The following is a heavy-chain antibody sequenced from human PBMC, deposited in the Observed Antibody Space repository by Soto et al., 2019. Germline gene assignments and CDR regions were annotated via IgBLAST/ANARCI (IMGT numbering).Heavy chain of an antibody. CDR2: INTGDSDI. D-gene: IGHD2-21*01. CDR1: GYSFTTYW. CDR3: ARGEQFNYYYRGMHV. V-gene: IGHV5-51*01. Sequence: GESLKISCKAYGYSFTTYWIAWVRQMTGKGLEWVGIINTGDSDIRYSPSFQGQITISADNSISIAYLQWRSLKASDTALDYWARGEQFNYYYRGMHVWGQRSAV. J-gene: IGHJ6*01.